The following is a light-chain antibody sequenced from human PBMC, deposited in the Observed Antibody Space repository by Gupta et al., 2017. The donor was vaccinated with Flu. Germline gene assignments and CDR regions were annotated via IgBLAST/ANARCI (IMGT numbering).Light chain of an antibody. CDR2: EVS. CDR3: SSYTSSSTPYV. Sequence: QSALTQPASVSGSPGQSITISCTGTSIDDGDYKYVSWSQQHPGKAPKLMIYEVSYRPSGVSDRFSGSKSGNTASLTISGLQAEDEADYYCSSYTSSSTPYVFGTGTKVTVL. V-gene: IGLV2-14*01. J-gene: IGLJ1*01. CDR1: SIDDGDYKY.